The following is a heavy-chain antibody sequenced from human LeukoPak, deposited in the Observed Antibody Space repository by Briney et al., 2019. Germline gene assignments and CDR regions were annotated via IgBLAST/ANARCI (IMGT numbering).Heavy chain of an antibody. D-gene: IGHD2-15*01. V-gene: IGHV4-59*08. CDR3: ALYCRLSSNCGYYGMDV. CDR1: GVSINNYY. CDR2: VSFSGST. J-gene: IGHJ6*02. Sequence: SETLSLTCIVSGVSINNYYWSWLRQPPGKGLEWIGEVSFSGSTNYNPSLTSRVTMSADTSKNQFSLKLSSVTAADTAVYYCALYCRLSSNCGYYGMDVWGQGTTVTVSS.